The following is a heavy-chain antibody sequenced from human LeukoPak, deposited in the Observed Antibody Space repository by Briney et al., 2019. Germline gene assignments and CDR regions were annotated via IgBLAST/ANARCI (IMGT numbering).Heavy chain of an antibody. V-gene: IGHV3-43*01. CDR2: ISWEGDTT. Sequence: PGGSLRLSCAASGFTFDDYAMHWVRQAPGKGLEWVSLISWEGDTTYYADSVRGRFTISRDNSKNSLYLQMNSLRTEDTAFYYCTRDTDYGSATNYFDYWGQGTLVSVPS. J-gene: IGHJ4*02. D-gene: IGHD3-10*01. CDR1: GFTFDDYA. CDR3: TRDTDYGSATNYFDY.